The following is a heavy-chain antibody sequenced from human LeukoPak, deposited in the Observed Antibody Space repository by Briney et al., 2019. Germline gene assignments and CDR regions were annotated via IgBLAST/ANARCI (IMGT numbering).Heavy chain of an antibody. CDR1: GGSITNYY. Sequence: PSETLSLTCSVSGGSITNYYWNWMRQPPGKGLEWIGHISHIGSTSYNPSLKSRLTISVDRSKNQFYLKLTSVTAADTAIYYCARDRLSANAFDMWGQGTVVTVSS. D-gene: IGHD2-21*02. V-gene: IGHV4-59*01. CDR2: ISHIGST. J-gene: IGHJ3*02. CDR3: ARDRLSANAFDM.